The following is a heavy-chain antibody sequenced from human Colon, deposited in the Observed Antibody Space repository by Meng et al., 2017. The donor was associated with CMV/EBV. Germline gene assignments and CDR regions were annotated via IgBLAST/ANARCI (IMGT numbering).Heavy chain of an antibody. J-gene: IGHJ4*02. Sequence: LTLGESGQGLDKPAGTLSLTCIASGDPISSWGHSWAWFRQPPGKRLEWIGSMYFSGIADYNPSLKSRVTISLHATQKQFSLRLTSVTAADSAVYFCARDLTNKWFYYWGQGTLVTVSS. CDR2: MYFSGIA. CDR3: ARDLTNKWFYY. CDR1: GDPISSWGHS. V-gene: IGHV4-39*07. D-gene: IGHD1-26*01.